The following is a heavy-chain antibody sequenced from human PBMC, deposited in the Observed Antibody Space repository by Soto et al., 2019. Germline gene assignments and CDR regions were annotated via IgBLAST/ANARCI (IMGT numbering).Heavy chain of an antibody. Sequence: PSETLSLTCSVSGGSISSSSQYWDWIRQPPGKGLEWIGSIFYSGSTYYNPSLKSRVTISVDTSKNEFSLKLSSVTAADTAVYYCARHRRYGDYPYYFYYMDVWGKGTTVTVPS. V-gene: IGHV4-39*01. J-gene: IGHJ6*03. CDR1: GGSISSSSQY. CDR2: IFYSGST. D-gene: IGHD4-17*01. CDR3: ARHRRYGDYPYYFYYMDV.